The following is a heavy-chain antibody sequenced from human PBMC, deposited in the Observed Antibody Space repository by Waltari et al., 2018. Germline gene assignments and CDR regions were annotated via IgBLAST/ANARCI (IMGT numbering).Heavy chain of an antibody. V-gene: IGHV4-39*01. J-gene: IGHJ6*02. Sequence: QLQLQESGPGLVKPSETLSLTCTVSGGSISSSSYYWGWIRQPPGKGLEWIGSIYYSGGTYYNPSLKSRVTISVETSKNQFSLKLSSVTAADTAVYYCATSPQYYDFWSGYSALNYGMDVWGQGTTVTVSS. D-gene: IGHD3-3*01. CDR2: IYYSGGT. CDR3: ATSPQYYDFWSGYSALNYGMDV. CDR1: GGSISSSSYY.